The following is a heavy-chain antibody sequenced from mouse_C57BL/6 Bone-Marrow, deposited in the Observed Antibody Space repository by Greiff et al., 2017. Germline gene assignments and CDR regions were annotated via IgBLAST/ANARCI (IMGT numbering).Heavy chain of an antibody. Sequence: EVQLVESGEGLVKPGGSLKLSCAASGFTFSSYAMSWVRQTPEKRLEWVAYISSGGDYIYYADTVKGRFTISRDNARNTLYLQMSSLKSEDTAMYYCTRGPLWLRRYFDVWGTGTTVTVSS. CDR1: GFTFSSYA. J-gene: IGHJ1*03. CDR3: TRGPLWLRRYFDV. D-gene: IGHD2-2*01. CDR2: ISSGGDYI. V-gene: IGHV5-9-1*02.